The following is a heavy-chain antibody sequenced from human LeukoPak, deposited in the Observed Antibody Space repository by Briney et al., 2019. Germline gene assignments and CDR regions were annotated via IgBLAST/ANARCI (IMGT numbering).Heavy chain of an antibody. CDR1: GFTFSDYW. J-gene: IGHJ6*03. CDR2: IKQDGSEK. CDR3: ARKVGANTPMYYYYYMDV. V-gene: IGHV3-7*01. Sequence: GGSLRLSCAASGFTFSDYWTSWVRQAPGKGLEWVANIKQDGSEKYYVDSVKGRFTISRDNAKNSLYLQMNSLRAEDTAVYYCARKVGANTPMYYYYYMDVWGKGTTVNVPS. D-gene: IGHD1-26*01.